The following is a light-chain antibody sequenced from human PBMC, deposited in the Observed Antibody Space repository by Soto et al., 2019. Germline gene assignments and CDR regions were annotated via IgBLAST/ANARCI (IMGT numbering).Light chain of an antibody. J-gene: IGLJ3*02. CDR1: SSNIGAGYD. Sequence: QSVLTQPPSVSGAPGQRVTISCTGSSSNIGAGYDVHSYQQLPGTAPKLLIYGNSNRPSGVPDRFSGSKSGTSASLAITGLQDEDEADYYCQSYDSSLSGSVFGGGTKLTVL. CDR3: QSYDSSLSGSV. CDR2: GNS. V-gene: IGLV1-40*01.